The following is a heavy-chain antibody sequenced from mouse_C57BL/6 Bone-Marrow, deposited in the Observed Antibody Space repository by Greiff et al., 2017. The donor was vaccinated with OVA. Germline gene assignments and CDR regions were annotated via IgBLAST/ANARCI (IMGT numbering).Heavy chain of an antibody. J-gene: IGHJ2*01. Sequence: VQLQQSGPELVKPGASVKISCKASGYTFTDYYMNWVKQSHGKSLEWIGDINPNNGGTSYNQKFKGKATLTVDKSSSTAYMELRSLTSEDAAVYYCAREDSNSYFDDWGQGTTRTVSS. CDR3: AREDSNSYFDD. CDR1: GYTFTDYY. D-gene: IGHD2-5*01. V-gene: IGHV1-26*01. CDR2: INPNNGGT.